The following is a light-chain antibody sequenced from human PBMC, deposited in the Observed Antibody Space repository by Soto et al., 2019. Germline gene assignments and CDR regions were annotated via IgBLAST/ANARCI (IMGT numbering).Light chain of an antibody. CDR2: EVS. CDR3: ASYVTGNTYV. Sequence: HSVLTQPSSVSGSPGQSITISCSGTSSDVGGYNYVSWYQLHPGKAPKLMIHEVSERPSGVSNRFSGSKSGNTASLTISGLQAEDEADYYCASYVTGNTYVFGSGTKVTVL. J-gene: IGLJ1*01. V-gene: IGLV2-14*01. CDR1: SSDVGGYNY.